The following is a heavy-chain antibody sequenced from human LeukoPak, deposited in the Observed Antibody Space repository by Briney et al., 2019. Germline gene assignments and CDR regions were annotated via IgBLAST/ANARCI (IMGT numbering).Heavy chain of an antibody. D-gene: IGHD5-24*01. CDR3: ARSYNYDDAFDI. J-gene: IGHJ3*02. V-gene: IGHV1-2*02. Sequence: GASVKVSCKASGNTFTGYYMHWVRQAPGQGLEWMGWINPNSGGTNYAQKFQGRVTMTRDTSISTAYMELSRLRSDDTAVYYCARSYNYDDAFDIWGQGTMVTVSS. CDR2: INPNSGGT. CDR1: GNTFTGYY.